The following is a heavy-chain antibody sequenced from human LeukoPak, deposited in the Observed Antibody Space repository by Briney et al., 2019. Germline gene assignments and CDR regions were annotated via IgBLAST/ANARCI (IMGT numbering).Heavy chain of an antibody. CDR2: IYASGST. D-gene: IGHD3-3*01. CDR3: ARELRFLVLYFDY. V-gene: IGHV4-61*02. Sequence: SQTLSLTCTVSGASISTSSDYWSWIRQPAGKGLEWIGRIYASGSTNYNPSLKSRVTISVDTSKNQFSLKLSSMTAADTAVYYCARELRFLVLYFDYWGPGTMVTVSS. CDR1: GASISTSSDY. J-gene: IGHJ4*02.